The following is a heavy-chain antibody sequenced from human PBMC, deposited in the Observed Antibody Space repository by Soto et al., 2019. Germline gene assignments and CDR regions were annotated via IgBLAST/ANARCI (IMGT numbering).Heavy chain of an antibody. CDR3: ARVWKSSSSWSGMDV. CDR1: GYTFTSYY. CDR2: INPSGGST. D-gene: IGHD6-13*01. J-gene: IGHJ6*02. Sequence: SCKASGYTFTSYYMHWVRQAPGQGLEWMGIINPSGGSTSYAQKFQGRVTMTRDTSTSTVYMELSSLRSEDTAVYYCARVWKSSSSWSGMDVWGQGTTVTVSS. V-gene: IGHV1-46*01.